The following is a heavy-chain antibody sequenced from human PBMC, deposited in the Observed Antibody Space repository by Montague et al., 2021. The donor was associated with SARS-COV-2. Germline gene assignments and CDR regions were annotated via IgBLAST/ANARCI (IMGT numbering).Heavy chain of an antibody. Sequence: SETLSLTCTVSGGSLSTYYWSWIRQPPGKGLECIGYIYYTGNTNYNPSLKSRVTISVDTSKNQFSLKLGSVTAADTAVYYCARFFGPYYYGLDVWSQGTTVTVSS. J-gene: IGHJ6*02. CDR3: ARFFGPYYYGLDV. CDR1: GGSLSTYY. D-gene: IGHD3-10*01. V-gene: IGHV4-59*13. CDR2: IYYTGNT.